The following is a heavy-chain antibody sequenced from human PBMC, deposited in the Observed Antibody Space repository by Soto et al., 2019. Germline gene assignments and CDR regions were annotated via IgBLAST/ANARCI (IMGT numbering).Heavy chain of an antibody. D-gene: IGHD3-22*01. CDR3: AREARVGYYYDSSGPDDAFDI. CDR2: IYYSGST. Sequence: SETLSLTCTVSGGSISSGGYYWSWIRQHPGKGLEWIGYIYYSGSTYYNPSLKSRVTISVDTSKNQFSLKLSSVTAADTAVYYCAREARVGYYYDSSGPDDAFDIWGQGTMVTVSS. J-gene: IGHJ3*02. CDR1: GGSISSGGYY. V-gene: IGHV4-31*03.